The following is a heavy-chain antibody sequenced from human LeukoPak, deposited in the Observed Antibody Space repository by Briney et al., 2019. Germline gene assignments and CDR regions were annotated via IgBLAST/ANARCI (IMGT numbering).Heavy chain of an antibody. CDR1: GDSISNYY. Sequence: SETLSLTCAVSGDSISNYYWSWIRQSPGKGLEWIGCIFYSESTKYNPSLESRVSISADTSKNQFSLKLNSVTASDTAEYYCARVNSDSGDGYHYYIDVWAKGPRSSSP. CDR2: IFYSEST. V-gene: IGHV4-59*12. CDR3: ARVNSDSGDGYHYYIDV. D-gene: IGHD4-17*01. J-gene: IGHJ6*03.